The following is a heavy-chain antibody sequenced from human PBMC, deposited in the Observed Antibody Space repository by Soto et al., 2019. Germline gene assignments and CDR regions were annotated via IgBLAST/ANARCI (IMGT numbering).Heavy chain of an antibody. D-gene: IGHD6-19*01. CDR1: GGSISSYS. Sequence: SETLSLTCTVSGGSISSYSWSWIRQPPGKGLEWIGYIYYSGITNYNPSLKSRVTLSLHTSKNQFSLKLSSVTAADTAVYYCARRAAVAGSDNFDYWGQGTLVTVSS. CDR2: IYYSGIT. J-gene: IGHJ4*02. CDR3: ARRAAVAGSDNFDY. V-gene: IGHV4-59*08.